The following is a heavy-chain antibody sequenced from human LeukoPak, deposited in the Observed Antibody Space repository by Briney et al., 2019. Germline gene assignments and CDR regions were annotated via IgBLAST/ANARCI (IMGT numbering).Heavy chain of an antibody. D-gene: IGHD6-19*01. Sequence: GASVKVSCKASGYRFSDYYVHWVRQAPGQGLEWMGWINPNNGGTNYAQKFYGRVTMTRDTSITTAYMELNRLTSDDTAAYYCARDPYSSGWIDYWGQGTLVTVSS. CDR1: GYRFSDYY. CDR2: INPNNGGT. V-gene: IGHV1-2*02. CDR3: ARDPYSSGWIDY. J-gene: IGHJ4*02.